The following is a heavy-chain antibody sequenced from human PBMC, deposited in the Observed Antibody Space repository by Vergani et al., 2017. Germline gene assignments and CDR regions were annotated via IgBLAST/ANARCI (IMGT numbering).Heavy chain of an antibody. V-gene: IGHV3-30*18. CDR1: GFTFSSYG. D-gene: IGHD3-3*01. J-gene: IGHJ6*03. Sequence: VQLVESGGGVVQPGRSLRLSCAASGFTFSSYGMHWVRQAPGKGLEWVAVISYDGSNKYYADSVKGRFTISRDNSKNTLYLQMNSLRAEDTAVYYCAKESGGYYMRYYYYMDVWGKGTTVTVSS. CDR3: AKESGGYYMRYYYYMDV. CDR2: ISYDGSNK.